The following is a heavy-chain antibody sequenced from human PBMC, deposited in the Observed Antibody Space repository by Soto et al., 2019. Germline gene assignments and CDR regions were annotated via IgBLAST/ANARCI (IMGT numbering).Heavy chain of an antibody. CDR3: ASGPYCGGDCYSLSEAYYYYGMDV. J-gene: IGHJ6*02. V-gene: IGHV3-30-3*01. D-gene: IGHD2-21*02. CDR2: ISYDGSNK. Sequence: QVQLVESGGGVVQPGRSLRLSCAASGFTFSSYAMHWGRQAPGKGLEWVAVISYDGSNKYYADSVKGRFTISRDNSKNTLYLQMNSLRAEDTAVYYCASGPYCGGDCYSLSEAYYYYGMDVWGQGTTVTVSS. CDR1: GFTFSSYA.